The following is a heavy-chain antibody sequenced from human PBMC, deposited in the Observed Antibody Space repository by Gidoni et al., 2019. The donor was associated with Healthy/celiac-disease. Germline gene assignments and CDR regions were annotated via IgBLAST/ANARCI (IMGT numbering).Heavy chain of an antibody. V-gene: IGHV4-39*01. CDR2: IYYSGST. D-gene: IGHD2-8*01. CDR3: ASRGKGYCTNGVCYPWYYYGMDV. CDR1: GGSISSSSYY. J-gene: IGHJ6*02. Sequence: QLQLQESGPGLVKPSETLSLTCTVSGGSISSSSYYWGWIRQPPGKGLEWIGSIYYSGSTYYNPSLKSRVTISVDTSKNQFSLKLSSVTAADTAVYYCASRGKGYCTNGVCYPWYYYGMDVWGQGTTVTVSS.